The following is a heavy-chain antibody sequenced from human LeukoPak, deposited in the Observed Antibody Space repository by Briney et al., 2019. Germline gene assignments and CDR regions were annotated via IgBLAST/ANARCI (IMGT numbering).Heavy chain of an antibody. CDR2: IYHSGST. V-gene: IGHV4-30-2*01. CDR1: GGSISSGGYS. CDR3: ARDRGYSYGNAFDI. J-gene: IGHJ3*02. Sequence: PSQTLSLTCAVSGGSISSGGYSWGWIRQPPGKGLEWIGYIYHSGSTYYNPSLKSRVTISVDRSKNQFSLKLSSVTAADTAVYYCARDRGYSYGNAFDIWGQGTMVTVSS. D-gene: IGHD5-18*01.